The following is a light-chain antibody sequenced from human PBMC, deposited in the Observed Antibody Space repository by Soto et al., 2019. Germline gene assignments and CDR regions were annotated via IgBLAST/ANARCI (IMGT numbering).Light chain of an antibody. V-gene: IGKV1-39*01. CDR2: AAS. J-gene: IGKJ2*01. Sequence: DIQITQSPSSLSASVGDRVTITCRASQSISTYLNWYQQKARKAPKLLIYAASSLQSGVPSRFSGSGSGTDFTLTISSLQPEDFATYYCQQTYSPPPMYTFGQGTKLEIK. CDR1: QSISTY. CDR3: QQTYSPPPMYT.